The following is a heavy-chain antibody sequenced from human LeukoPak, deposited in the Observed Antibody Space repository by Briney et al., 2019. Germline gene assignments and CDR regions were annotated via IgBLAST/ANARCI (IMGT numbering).Heavy chain of an antibody. D-gene: IGHD6-19*01. CDR2: FYHRSGTT. J-gene: IGHJ4*02. CDR1: GYFITSGYY. V-gene: IGHV4-38-2*02. Sequence: SETLSLTCSVSGYFITSGYYWGWIRQPPGNGLEWIGSFYHRSGTTHYNPSLQSRVTISVDTSSNQFSLKLRSVIAADTAIYYCARGISSGSPGAYWGQGMLVTVSS. CDR3: ARGISSGSPGAY.